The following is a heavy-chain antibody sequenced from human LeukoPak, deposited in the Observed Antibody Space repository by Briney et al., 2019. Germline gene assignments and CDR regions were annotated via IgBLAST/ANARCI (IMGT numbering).Heavy chain of an antibody. Sequence: GGSLRLSCAASGFTFSSYAMSWVRQAPGKGLEWVSAISGSGGSTYYADSVKGRFTISRDNSKNTLYLQMNSLRAEDTAVYYCAKIWDYYDSSGYFPGYYFDYWGQGTLVTVSS. D-gene: IGHD3-22*01. J-gene: IGHJ4*02. CDR2: ISGSGGST. CDR3: AKIWDYYDSSGYFPGYYFDY. CDR1: GFTFSSYA. V-gene: IGHV3-23*01.